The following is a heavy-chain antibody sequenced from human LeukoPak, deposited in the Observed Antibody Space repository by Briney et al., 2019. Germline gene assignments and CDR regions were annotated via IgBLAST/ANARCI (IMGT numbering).Heavy chain of an antibody. CDR2: ISVRGENT. V-gene: IGHV3-23*01. J-gene: IGHJ4*02. CDR3: AKGLVDRTYSYFDY. Sequence: QSGGSLRLSCAASAFTLSRYLINWVRQAPGKGLEWVSGISVRGENTYYADSVKGRFTISRDNSRNTLFLQMNSLRAEDTAVYYCAKGLVDRTYSYFDYWDQGILVTVSS. D-gene: IGHD6-6*01. CDR1: AFTLSRYL.